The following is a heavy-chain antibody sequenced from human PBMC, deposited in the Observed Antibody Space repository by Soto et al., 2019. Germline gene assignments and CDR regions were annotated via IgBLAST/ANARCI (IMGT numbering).Heavy chain of an antibody. D-gene: IGHD4-17*01. Sequence: AASVKVSCKASGGTFSSYAISWVRQVPGQGLEWMGGIIPIFGTANYAQKFQGRVTITADESTSTAYMELSSLRSEDTAVYYCVYGDYAGGMDVWGQGTTVTVSS. CDR1: GGTFSSYA. CDR3: VYGDYAGGMDV. V-gene: IGHV1-69*13. J-gene: IGHJ6*02. CDR2: IIPIFGTA.